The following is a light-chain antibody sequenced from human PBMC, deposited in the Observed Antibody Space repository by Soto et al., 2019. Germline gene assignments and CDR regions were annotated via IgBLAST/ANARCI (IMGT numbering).Light chain of an antibody. CDR3: SSYTTSNTRQIV. J-gene: IGLJ1*01. V-gene: IGLV2-14*01. CDR1: SSGVVGYNY. Sequence: QSVLTQPASVSGSPGQSITISCTGTSSGVVGYNYVSWYQQHPGKAPKFMIYDVSNRPSGVSNRFSGSKSGNTASLTISGLQAEDEADYYCSSYTTSNTRQIVFGTGTKATVL. CDR2: DVS.